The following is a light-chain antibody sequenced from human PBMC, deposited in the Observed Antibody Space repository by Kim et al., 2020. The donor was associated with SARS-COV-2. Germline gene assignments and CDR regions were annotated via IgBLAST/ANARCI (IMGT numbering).Light chain of an antibody. CDR2: RDS. CDR3: QVWDSSTVV. Sequence: VALGQTARITCGGNNIGSKNVHWYQQKPGQAPVLVIYRDSNRPSGIPERFSGSNSGNTATLTISRAQAGDEADYYCQVWDSSTVVFGGGTQLTVL. J-gene: IGLJ2*01. CDR1: NIGSKN. V-gene: IGLV3-9*01.